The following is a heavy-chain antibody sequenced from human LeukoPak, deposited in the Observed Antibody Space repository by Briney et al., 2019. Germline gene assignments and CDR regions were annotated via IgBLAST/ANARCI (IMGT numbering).Heavy chain of an antibody. Sequence: SETLSLPCTVSGDSISSSYWGWIRQPPGKGLEWIGTINHSGTTYHNPSLKSRLTLFVDTSENQFSLKLSSVTDADTAVYYCVRRTSGSYSDYWGQGTLVTVSS. CDR1: GDSISSSY. CDR2: INHSGTT. V-gene: IGHV4-39*01. CDR3: VRRTSGSYSDY. J-gene: IGHJ4*02. D-gene: IGHD3-10*01.